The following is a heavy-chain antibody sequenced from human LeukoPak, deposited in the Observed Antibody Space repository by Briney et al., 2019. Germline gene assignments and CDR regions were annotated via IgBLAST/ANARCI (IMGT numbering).Heavy chain of an antibody. Sequence: ASVKVSCKASGYTFTSYGISWVRQAPGQGLEWMGWVSAYNGNTNYAQKLQGRVTMTTDTSTSTAYMELRSLRSDDTAVYYCARGGGSYGSGNQNPHPYYYYYYGMDVWGQGTTVTVSS. CDR2: VSAYNGNT. V-gene: IGHV1-18*01. D-gene: IGHD3-10*01. CDR1: GYTFTSYG. J-gene: IGHJ6*02. CDR3: ARGGGSYGSGNQNPHPYYYYYYGMDV.